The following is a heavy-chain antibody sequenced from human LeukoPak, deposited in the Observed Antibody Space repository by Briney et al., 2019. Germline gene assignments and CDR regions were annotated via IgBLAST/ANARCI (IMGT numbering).Heavy chain of an antibody. D-gene: IGHD2-15*01. CDR3: ARRIVVVAATRFDY. CDR1: GGSISSSSYY. CDR2: IYYSGST. V-gene: IGHV4-39*01. J-gene: IGHJ4*02. Sequence: SETLSLTCTVSGGSISSSSYYWGWIRQPPGKGLEWIGSIYYSGSTYHNPSLKSRVTISVDTSKNQFSLKLSSVTAADTAVYYCARRIVVVAATRFDYWGQGTLVTVSS.